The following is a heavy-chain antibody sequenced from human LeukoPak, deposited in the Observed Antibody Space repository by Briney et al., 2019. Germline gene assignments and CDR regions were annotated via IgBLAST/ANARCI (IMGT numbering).Heavy chain of an antibody. CDR2: ISYDGSNK. CDR1: GFTFSSYA. CDR3: ARNFPGRTEDV. D-gene: IGHD1-14*01. J-gene: IGHJ6*04. V-gene: IGHV3-30-3*01. Sequence: PGRSLRLSCAASGFTFSSYAMHWVRQAPGKGLEWVAVISYDGSNKYYADSVKGRFTISRDNSKNTLYLQMNSLRAEDTAVYYCARNFPGRTEDVWGKGTTVIVSS.